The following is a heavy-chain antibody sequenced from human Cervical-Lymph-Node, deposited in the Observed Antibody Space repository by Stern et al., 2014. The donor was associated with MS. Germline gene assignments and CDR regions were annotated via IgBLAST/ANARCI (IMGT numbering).Heavy chain of an antibody. CDR1: GYTFTGYY. Sequence: VQLVESGAEVKKPGASVKVSCKASGYTFTGYYMHWVRKAPGQGLEWRGWINPNSGGTNYAQKFQGWVTMTRDTSISTAYMELSRLRSDDTAVYYCARGESSGYYYYYYGMDVWGQGTTVTVSS. CDR3: ARGESSGYYYYYYGMDV. J-gene: IGHJ6*02. D-gene: IGHD6-25*01. CDR2: INPNSGGT. V-gene: IGHV1-2*04.